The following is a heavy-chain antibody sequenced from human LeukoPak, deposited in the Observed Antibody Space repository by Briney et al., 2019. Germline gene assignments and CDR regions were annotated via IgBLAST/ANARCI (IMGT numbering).Heavy chain of an antibody. J-gene: IGHJ5*02. Sequence: PSETLTLTCTVSGGSISSYYWSWIRQPAGKGLEWIGRIYTSGSTNYNPSLKSRVTISVDKSKNQFSLKLSSVTAADTAVYYCARVNDSSVYYPENWFDPWGQGTLVTVSS. D-gene: IGHD3-22*01. CDR2: IYTSGST. CDR3: ARVNDSSVYYPENWFDP. V-gene: IGHV4-4*07. CDR1: GGSISSYY.